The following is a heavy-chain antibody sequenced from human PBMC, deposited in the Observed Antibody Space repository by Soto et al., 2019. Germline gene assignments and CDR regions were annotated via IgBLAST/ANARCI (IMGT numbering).Heavy chain of an antibody. V-gene: IGHV1-69*13. CDR2: VIPIFGTA. CDR1: GGTFSSYS. D-gene: IGHD1-26*01. CDR3: ARDGGRHSGGIDY. J-gene: IGHJ4*02. Sequence: SVKVSCKASGGTFSSYSINWVRQAPGQGLEWMGEVIPIFGTANYAQKFQGRVTITADESTSTAYMELSSLRSEDTAVYYCARDGGRHSGGIDYWGQGTLVTVSS.